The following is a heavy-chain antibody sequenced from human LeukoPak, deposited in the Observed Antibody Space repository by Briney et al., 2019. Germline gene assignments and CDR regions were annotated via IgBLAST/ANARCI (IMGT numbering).Heavy chain of an antibody. V-gene: IGHV3-23*01. CDR1: GFALDSHA. Sequence: PGASLRLSCAGSGFALDSHAMTWVRQAPGKGLEWVSAISTSGRDKYYADSVKGRFTISKDNSKNTVYLQMNTLRADDTALYLCARNAYNWGGADYWGQGILVTVSS. D-gene: IGHD5-24*01. J-gene: IGHJ4*02. CDR3: ARNAYNWGGADY. CDR2: ISTSGRDK.